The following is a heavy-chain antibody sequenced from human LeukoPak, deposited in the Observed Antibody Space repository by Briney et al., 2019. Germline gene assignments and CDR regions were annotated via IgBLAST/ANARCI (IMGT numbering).Heavy chain of an antibody. D-gene: IGHD3-22*01. V-gene: IGHV4-61*02. Sequence: SSETLSLTCTVSGGSISSGSYYWSWIRQPAGKGLEWIGRIYTSGSTNYNPSLKSRVTMSVDTSKNQFSLKLSSVTAADTAVYYCAREPIPSSGYPPPFDYWGQGTLVTVSS. CDR3: AREPIPSSGYPPPFDY. CDR2: IYTSGST. CDR1: GGSISSGSYY. J-gene: IGHJ4*02.